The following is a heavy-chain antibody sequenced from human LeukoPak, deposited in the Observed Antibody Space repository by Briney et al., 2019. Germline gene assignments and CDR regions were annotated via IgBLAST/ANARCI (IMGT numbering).Heavy chain of an antibody. CDR3: ARGMYYYDSSGYQNAFDI. D-gene: IGHD3-22*01. J-gene: IGHJ3*02. V-gene: IGHV1-69*04. Sequence: ASVKVSCKASGGTFSSYAISWVRQAPGQGLEWMGRIIPILGIANYAQKFQVRVTITADKSTSTAYMELSSLRSEDTAVYYCARGMYYYDSSGYQNAFDIWGQGTMVTVSS. CDR1: GGTFSSYA. CDR2: IIPILGIA.